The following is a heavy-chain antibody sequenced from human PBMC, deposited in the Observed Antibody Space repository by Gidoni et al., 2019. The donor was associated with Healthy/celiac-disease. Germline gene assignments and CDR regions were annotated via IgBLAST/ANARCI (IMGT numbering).Heavy chain of an antibody. V-gene: IGHV3-15*01. Sequence: EVQLVESGGGLVKPGGSLRLSCAASGFTFSTAWMSWVRQAPGKGLEWVGRIKSKTDGGTTDYAAPVKGRFTISRDDSKNTLYLQMNSLKTEDTAVYYCTTDVTRGVRYLKVHFDYWGQGTLVTVSS. J-gene: IGHJ4*02. CDR1: GFTFSTAW. CDR3: TTDVTRGVRYLKVHFDY. CDR2: IKSKTDGGTT. D-gene: IGHD3-10*01.